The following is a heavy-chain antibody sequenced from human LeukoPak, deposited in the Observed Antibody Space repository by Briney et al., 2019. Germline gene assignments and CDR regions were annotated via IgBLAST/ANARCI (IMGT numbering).Heavy chain of an antibody. CDR3: ASDEGLAVEGGGFDY. CDR1: GGSISSSSYY. CDR2: IYYSGST. V-gene: IGHV4-39*01. J-gene: IGHJ4*02. Sequence: SETLSLTCTVSGGSISSSSYYWGWIRQPPGKGLEWIGSIYYSGSTYYNPSLKSRVTISVDTSKNQISLKLSSVTAADTAVYYCASDEGLAVEGGGFDYWGQGTLVTVSS. D-gene: IGHD6-19*01.